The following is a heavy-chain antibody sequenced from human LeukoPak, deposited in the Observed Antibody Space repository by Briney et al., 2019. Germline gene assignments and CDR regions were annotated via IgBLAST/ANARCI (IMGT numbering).Heavy chain of an antibody. CDR1: GFTFSSYW. D-gene: IGHD2-15*01. CDR3: ARDRGYCSGGSCYKDY. CDR2: IKQDGSEK. V-gene: IGHV3-7*01. J-gene: IGHJ4*02. Sequence: GGSLRVSCAASGFTFSSYWMSWVRQAPGKGLEWVANIKQDGSEKYYVDSVKGRFTISRDNAKNSLYLQMNSLRAEDTAVYYCARDRGYCSGGSCYKDYWGQGTLVTVSS.